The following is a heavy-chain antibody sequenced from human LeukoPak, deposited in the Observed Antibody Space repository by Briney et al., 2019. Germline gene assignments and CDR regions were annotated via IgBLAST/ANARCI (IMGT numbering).Heavy chain of an antibody. Sequence: SETLSLTCAVYGGSFSGYYWSWIRQPPGKGLEWIGRIYTSGSTNYNPSLKSRVTMSVDTSKNQFSLKLSSVTAADTAVYYCARVVGDSSGYYYYFDYWGQGTLVTVSS. CDR2: IYTSGST. CDR1: GGSFSGYY. CDR3: ARVVGDSSGYYYYFDY. J-gene: IGHJ4*02. D-gene: IGHD3-22*01. V-gene: IGHV4-59*10.